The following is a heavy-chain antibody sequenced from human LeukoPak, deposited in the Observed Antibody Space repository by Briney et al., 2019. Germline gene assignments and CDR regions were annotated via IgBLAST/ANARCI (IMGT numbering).Heavy chain of an antibody. CDR1: GFTFSNYW. CDR3: ARDSLTSPDY. J-gene: IGHJ4*02. V-gene: IGHV3-74*01. Sequence: PGETLRLSCAASGFTFSNYWMHWVRQAPGKGLVWVSRINGDGSTTTYADSVKGQFTISRDNAKNTLYLQMNSLRVEDTAVYYCARDSLTSPDYWGQGTLVTVSS. D-gene: IGHD1-14*01. CDR2: INGDGSTT.